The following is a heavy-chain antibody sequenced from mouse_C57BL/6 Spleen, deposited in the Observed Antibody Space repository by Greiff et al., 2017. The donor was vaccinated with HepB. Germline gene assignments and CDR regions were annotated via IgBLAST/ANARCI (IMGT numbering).Heavy chain of an antibody. D-gene: IGHD2-12*01. V-gene: IGHV1-80*01. J-gene: IGHJ4*01. Sequence: QVQLQQSGAELVKPGASVKISCKASGYAFSSYWMNWVKQRPGKGLEWIGQIYPGDGDTNYNGKFKGKATLTADKSSSTAYMQRSSLTSEDSAVYFCARYPYDDYAMDYWGQGTSVTVSS. CDR1: GYAFSSYW. CDR3: ARYPYDDYAMDY. CDR2: IYPGDGDT.